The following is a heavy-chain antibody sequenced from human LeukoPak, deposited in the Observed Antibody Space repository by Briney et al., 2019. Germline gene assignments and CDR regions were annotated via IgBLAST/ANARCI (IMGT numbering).Heavy chain of an antibody. D-gene: IGHD3-3*01. J-gene: IGHJ4*02. CDR3: AARITIFGVEF. CDR1: GFTFSDYY. V-gene: IGHV3-11*04. CDR2: ISSSGSTI. Sequence: PGGSLRLSCAASGFTFSDYYMSWIRQAPGKGLEWVSYISSSGSTIYYADSVKGRFTISRDNAKNSLYLKMDSLRAEDTAVYYCAARITIFGVEFWGQGTLVTVSS.